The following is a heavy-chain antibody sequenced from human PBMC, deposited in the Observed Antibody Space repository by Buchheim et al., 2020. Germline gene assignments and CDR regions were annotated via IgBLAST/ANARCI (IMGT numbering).Heavy chain of an antibody. J-gene: IGHJ5*02. Sequence: EVQLLESGGGLVQPGGSLRLSCAASGFTFSSYAMCWVRQAPGKGLEWVSAISGSGGSTYYADSVKGRFTISRDNSKNTLYLQMNSLRAEDTAVYYCAKGSPTWSGYYKEVRNWFDPWGQGTL. D-gene: IGHD3-3*01. CDR1: GFTFSSYA. CDR2: ISGSGGST. CDR3: AKGSPTWSGYYKEVRNWFDP. V-gene: IGHV3-23*01.